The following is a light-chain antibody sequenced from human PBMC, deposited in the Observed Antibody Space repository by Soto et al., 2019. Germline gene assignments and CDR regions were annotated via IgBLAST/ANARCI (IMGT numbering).Light chain of an antibody. CDR2: EGT. J-gene: IGLJ1*01. Sequence: QSAPTQPASVSGSPGQSITISCTGTNNLVSCYQQHPGKAPKFVLYEGTKRPSGVSIRFSGSNSGSTASLTISGLQAEDEAHYFCSAYVGGSSYVFVPGTKVTVL. CDR3: SAYVGGSSYV. V-gene: IGLV2-23*01. CDR1: NNL.